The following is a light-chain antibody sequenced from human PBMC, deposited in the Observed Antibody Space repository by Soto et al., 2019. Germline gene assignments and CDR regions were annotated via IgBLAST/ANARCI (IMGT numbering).Light chain of an antibody. CDR1: SSDIGGSKY. CDR3: GGWDDSLSGPV. J-gene: IGLJ2*01. V-gene: IGLV1-47*01. CDR2: RNN. Sequence: QSVLTQPASVSASPGQSITISCTGTSSDIGGSKYVSWYRQFPGTAPKLLIQRNNQRPSGVPARFSGSKSGTSASLAISGLRSEDEADYYCGGWDDSLSGPVFGGGTKLTVL.